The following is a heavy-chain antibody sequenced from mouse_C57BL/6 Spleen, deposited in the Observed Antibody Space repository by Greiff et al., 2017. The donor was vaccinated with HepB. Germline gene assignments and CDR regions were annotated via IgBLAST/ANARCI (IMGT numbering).Heavy chain of an antibody. J-gene: IGHJ3*01. CDR1: GYTFTSYG. Sequence: QVQLKQSGAELARPGASVKLSCKASGYTFTSYGISWVKQRTGQGLEWIGEIYPRSGNTYYNEKFKGKATLTADKSSSTAYMELRSLTSDDSAVYFCARSPDYGSTTWFAYWGQGTLVTVSA. V-gene: IGHV1-81*01. CDR2: IYPRSGNT. D-gene: IGHD1-1*01. CDR3: ARSPDYGSTTWFAY.